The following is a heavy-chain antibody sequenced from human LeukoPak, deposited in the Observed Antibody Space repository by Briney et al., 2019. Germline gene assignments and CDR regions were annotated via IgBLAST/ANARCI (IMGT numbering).Heavy chain of an antibody. J-gene: IGHJ6*03. CDR3: ARGRQDVTMIVVIMTAVSYYLDV. CDR2: MDPSGST. V-gene: IGHV4-34*01. Sequence: SETLSLTCAVYGGSFSGYYWTWIRHTPEKGLEWIGEMDPSGSTNYNPSLKSRVTISVDTSKNQFSLTLSSVTAADTAVYYCARGRQDVTMIVVIMTAVSYYLDVWGKGTTVTVS. CDR1: GGSFSGYY. D-gene: IGHD3-22*01.